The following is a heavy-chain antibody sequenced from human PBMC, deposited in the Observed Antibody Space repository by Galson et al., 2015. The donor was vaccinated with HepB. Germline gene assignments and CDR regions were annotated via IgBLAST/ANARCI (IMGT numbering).Heavy chain of an antibody. V-gene: IGHV3-64D*06. J-gene: IGHJ3*02. D-gene: IGHD1-26*01. CDR2: ISNSGGST. Sequence: SLRLSCAASGFNFTSYTMHWVRQAPGKGLEYVSAISNSGGSTYYADSVKGRFTISRDKSKNPPLLQVSSLRTEDTAVFYCVKGYSGSHLTAFHIWGQGTMVTVSS. CDR1: GFNFTSYT. CDR3: VKGYSGSHLTAFHI.